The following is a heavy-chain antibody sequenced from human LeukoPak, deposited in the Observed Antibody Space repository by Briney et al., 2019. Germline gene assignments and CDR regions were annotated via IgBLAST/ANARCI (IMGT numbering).Heavy chain of an antibody. V-gene: IGHV3-13*01. CDR1: GFTFSHYD. CDR2: IGTAGDT. J-gene: IGHJ3*02. Sequence: GGSLRLSCAASGFTFSHYDMHWVRQATGEGLEWVSAIGTAGDTHYSGSVKGRFTISRENAKNSLYLQMNSLRAEDTAVYHCARGGPSSSYDIWGQGTVVTVSS. D-gene: IGHD6-13*01. CDR3: ARGGPSSSYDI.